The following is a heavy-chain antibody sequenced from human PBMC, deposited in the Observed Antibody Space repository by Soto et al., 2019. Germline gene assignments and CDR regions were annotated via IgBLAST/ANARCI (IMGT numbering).Heavy chain of an antibody. D-gene: IGHD6-19*01. J-gene: IGHJ3*02. V-gene: IGHV3-23*01. CDR1: GFTFSSYA. Sequence: GGSLRLSCAASGFTFSSYAMSWVRQAPGRRLEWVSAISGSGGSTYYGDSVKGLFTISRHNSKNTLYLQMHSLRAEDTAVYYCAKLSSGWENDAFDIWGQGTMVTVSS. CDR3: AKLSSGWENDAFDI. CDR2: ISGSGGST.